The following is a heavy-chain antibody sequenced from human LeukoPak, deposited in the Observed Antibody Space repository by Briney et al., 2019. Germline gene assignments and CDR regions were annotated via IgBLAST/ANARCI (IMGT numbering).Heavy chain of an antibody. Sequence: VGSLRFSCAPSGFTFSSYAMTWVRQAPGAGLEWVSTITDNVRSTFYADSVHARFTISRDNSKNTLYLQVNSLRAEDTAVDYCAVRLTDTSRWYLHFDYWGQGTLVTVSS. CDR3: AVRLTDTSRWYLHFDY. D-gene: IGHD6-13*01. CDR1: GFTFSSYA. J-gene: IGHJ4*02. CDR2: ITDNVRST. V-gene: IGHV3-23*01.